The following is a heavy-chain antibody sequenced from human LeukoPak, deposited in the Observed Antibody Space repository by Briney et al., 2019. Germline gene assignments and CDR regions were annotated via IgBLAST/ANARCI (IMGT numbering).Heavy chain of an antibody. V-gene: IGHV3-23*01. D-gene: IGHD2-2*01. J-gene: IGHJ6*02. Sequence: ETLSLTCAVSGGSISSGGYSWSWVRQAPGKGLEWVSAISGSGGSTYYADSVKGRFTISRDNSKNTLYLQMNSLRAEDTAVYYCAKDHCSSTSCYYNTYYGMDVWGQGTTATVSS. CDR2: ISGSGGST. CDR1: GGSISSGGYS. CDR3: AKDHCSSTSCYYNTYYGMDV.